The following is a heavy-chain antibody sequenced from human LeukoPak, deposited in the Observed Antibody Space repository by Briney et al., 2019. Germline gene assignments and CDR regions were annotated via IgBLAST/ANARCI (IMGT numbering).Heavy chain of an antibody. J-gene: IGHJ5*02. D-gene: IGHD3-10*01. CDR1: EFTVSGNH. CDR3: ARARIKENWFDP. Sequence: GGSLRLSCAASEFTVSGNHMIWVRQAPGKGLEWVSSISSSSSYIYYADSVKGRFTISRDNAKNSLYLQMNSLRAEDTAVYYCARARIKENWFDPWGQGTLVTVSS. CDR2: ISSSSSYI. V-gene: IGHV3-21*01.